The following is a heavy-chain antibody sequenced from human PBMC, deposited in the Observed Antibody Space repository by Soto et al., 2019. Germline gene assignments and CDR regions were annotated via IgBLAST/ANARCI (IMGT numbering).Heavy chain of an antibody. CDR3: ARGRDYFDY. CDR1: GGSVSSGSYF. CDR2: FYYSGST. Sequence: PSETLSLTCTFSGGSVSSGSYFWIWIRQPPGNRLEWIGYFYYSGSTNYNPSLKSRVTISLDTSKNQFSLKLSSVTAADTAVYYCARGRDYFDYWGQGTLVTVSS. V-gene: IGHV4-61*01. J-gene: IGHJ4*02.